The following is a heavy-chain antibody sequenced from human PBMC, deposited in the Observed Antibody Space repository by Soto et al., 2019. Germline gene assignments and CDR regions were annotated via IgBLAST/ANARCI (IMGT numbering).Heavy chain of an antibody. J-gene: IGHJ6*02. V-gene: IGHV3-48*02. CDR2: ISSSSSTI. Sequence: GGSLRLSCAASGFTFSSYSMNWVRQAPGKGLEWVSYISSSSSTIYYADSVKGRFTISRDNAKNSLYLQMNSLRDEDTAVYYCATITMIVVVPGMDVWGQGTTVTVSS. CDR1: GFTFSSYS. CDR3: ATITMIVVVPGMDV. D-gene: IGHD3-22*01.